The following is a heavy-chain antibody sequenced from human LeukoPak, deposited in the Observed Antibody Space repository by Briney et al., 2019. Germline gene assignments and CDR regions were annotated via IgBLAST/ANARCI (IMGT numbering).Heavy chain of an antibody. D-gene: IGHD5-18*01. CDR1: GFTFRSYA. CDR2: ISGSGGTT. J-gene: IGHJ4*02. CDR3: ARQAYTTMAYIDY. Sequence: PGGSLRLSCAASGFTFRSYALSWVRQAPGKGLKWVSVISGSGGTTYYADSVKGRFTISRDNSKNTLFLQMNSLRADDTAVYYCARQAYTTMAYIDYWGQGTLVTVSS. V-gene: IGHV3-23*01.